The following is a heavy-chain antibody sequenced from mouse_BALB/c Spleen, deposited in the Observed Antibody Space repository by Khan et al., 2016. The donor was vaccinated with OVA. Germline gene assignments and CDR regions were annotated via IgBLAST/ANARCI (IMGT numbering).Heavy chain of an antibody. CDR1: GYIFTSYW. Sequence: QVQLKQSGAELVKAGASVKMSCKASGYIFTSYWMHWVKQRLGQGLEWFAETNPTNGRTYYNEKFKSKATLTVDKSSSTAYMLLSGPTFEDSAVYYGARIKKIVATYFDYWGQGTTLTVSS. CDR2: TNPTNGRT. D-gene: IGHD1-1*01. V-gene: IGHV1S81*02. CDR3: ARIKKIVATYFDY. J-gene: IGHJ2*01.